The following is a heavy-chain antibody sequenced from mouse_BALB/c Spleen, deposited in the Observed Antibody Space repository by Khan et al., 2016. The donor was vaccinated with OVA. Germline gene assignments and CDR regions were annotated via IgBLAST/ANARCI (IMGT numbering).Heavy chain of an antibody. D-gene: IGHD2-14*01. V-gene: IGHV1S134*01. J-gene: IGHJ2*01. CDR2: IYPGNGYT. Sequence: EVQLQESGAELGRPGSSVKLSCKTSGSTFTSYGIKWVKLRPGQGLEWIGYIYPGNGYTEYNERFQGKAILTSDTSSSTAYMQLRSLTSEDSAMYFCTTAYYRYYFDYWGQGTILTVSS. CDR3: TTAYYRYYFDY. CDR1: GSTFTSYG.